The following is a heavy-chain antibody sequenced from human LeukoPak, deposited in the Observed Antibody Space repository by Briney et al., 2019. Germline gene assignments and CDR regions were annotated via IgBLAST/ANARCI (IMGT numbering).Heavy chain of an antibody. J-gene: IGHJ4*02. D-gene: IGHD1-26*01. CDR1: GFTFSSYA. CDR3: AKVGSYSAYYFDY. Sequence: GGSLRLSCAASGFTFSSYAMHWVRQAPGKGLEWVAVISYDGSNKYYADSVKGRFTISRDNSKNTLYLQMNSLRAEDTAVYYCAKVGSYSAYYFDYWGQGTLVTVSS. V-gene: IGHV3-30-3*01. CDR2: ISYDGSNK.